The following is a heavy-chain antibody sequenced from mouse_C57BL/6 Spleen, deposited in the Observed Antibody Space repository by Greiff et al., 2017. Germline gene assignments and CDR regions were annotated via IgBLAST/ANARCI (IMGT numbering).Heavy chain of an antibody. V-gene: IGHV8-8*01. J-gene: IGHJ2*01. CDR3: ARNDSNYVLDY. Sequence: QVQLKEPGPGILQPSQTLSLTCSFSGFSLSTFGMGVGWLRQPSGKGLEWLAHLWWDDDKYYNPALKSRLTISKDTSKNQVFLKIANVYTADTATYYCARNDSNYVLDYWGQGTTLTVSS. CDR2: LWWDDDK. CDR1: GFSLSTFGMG. D-gene: IGHD2-5*01.